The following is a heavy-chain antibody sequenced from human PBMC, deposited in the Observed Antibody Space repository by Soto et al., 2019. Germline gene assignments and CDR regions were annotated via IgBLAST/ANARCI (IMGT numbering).Heavy chain of an antibody. CDR2: ISAYTDTP. Sequence: QVQMVQSGAEVKKPGASVKVSCRASGYTFTNFGVTWVRRAPGQGLEWMGWISAYTDTPNYAQKFQGIVTMTIDTSTSTDYMDLSSLTSDDTPVYYCARVIPGVEAWFDPWGQGTLVTVSS. CDR1: GYTFTNFG. CDR3: ARVIPGVEAWFDP. J-gene: IGHJ5*02. V-gene: IGHV1-18*01. D-gene: IGHD2-2*01.